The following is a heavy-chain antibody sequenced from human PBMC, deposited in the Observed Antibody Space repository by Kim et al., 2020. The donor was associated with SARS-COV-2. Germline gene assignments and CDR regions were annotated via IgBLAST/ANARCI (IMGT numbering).Heavy chain of an antibody. D-gene: IGHD2-15*01. J-gene: IGHJ5*02. V-gene: IGHV4-34*01. CDR2: INHSGST. CDR3: ARGRWVGYYSGGSCYPGENWFDP. Sequence: SETLSLTCAVYGGSFSGYYWSWIRQPPGKGLEWIGEINHSGSTNYNPSLKSRVTISVDTSKNQFSLKLSSVTAADTAVYYCARGRWVGYYSGGSCYPGENWFDPWGQGTLVTVSS. CDR1: GGSFSGYY.